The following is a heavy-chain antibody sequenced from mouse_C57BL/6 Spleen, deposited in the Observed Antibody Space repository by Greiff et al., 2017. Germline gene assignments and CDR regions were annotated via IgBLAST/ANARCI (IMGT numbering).Heavy chain of an antibody. V-gene: IGHV1-64*01. D-gene: IGHD2-3*01. CDR2: IHPNSGST. J-gene: IGHJ2*01. CDR1: GYTFTSYW. Sequence: QVQLQQPGAELVKPGASVKLSCKASGYTFTSYWMHWVKQRPGQGLEWIGMIHPNSGSTNYNEKFKSKATLTVDKSSSTAYMQLSSLTSEDSADYYCARVYDGYSDYWGQGTTLTVSS. CDR3: ARVYDGYSDY.